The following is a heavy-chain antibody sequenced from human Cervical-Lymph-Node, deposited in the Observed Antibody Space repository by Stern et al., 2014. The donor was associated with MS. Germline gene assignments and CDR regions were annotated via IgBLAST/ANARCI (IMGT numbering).Heavy chain of an antibody. Sequence: VQLVQSGAEVKKPGESLKISCKLSGYSFTIYYIAWVRPMPGKGLEWMGVIYPYDSDTTYSPSSQGQVTISADKSITTAYLQWSSLRASDTAMYYCARHVQGFDYWGQGTLVTVSS. CDR2: IYPYDSDT. CDR1: GYSFTIYY. V-gene: IGHV5-51*01. CDR3: ARHVQGFDY. J-gene: IGHJ4*02.